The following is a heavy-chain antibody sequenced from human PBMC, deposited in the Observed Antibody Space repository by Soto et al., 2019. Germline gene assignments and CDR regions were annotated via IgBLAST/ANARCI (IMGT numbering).Heavy chain of an antibody. J-gene: IGHJ4*02. CDR1: GYTFTNYG. CDR3: ARDKGGSGSPGGVDY. V-gene: IGHV1-18*04. Sequence: GASVKVSCKASGYTFTNYGITWVRQAPGQGLEWMGWISAYNGNTNYAQKLQDRVTMTTDTSTSTAYMELRSLRSDDTAVYYCARDKGGSGSPGGVDYWGQGTLVTVSS. CDR2: ISAYNGNT. D-gene: IGHD3-10*01.